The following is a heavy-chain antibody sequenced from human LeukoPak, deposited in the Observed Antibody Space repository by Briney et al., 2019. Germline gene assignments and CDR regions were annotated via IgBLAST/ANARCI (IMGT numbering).Heavy chain of an antibody. CDR3: ARGLYYYGSGSTRGYYYYYYMDV. CDR2: IYYSGST. D-gene: IGHD3-10*01. J-gene: IGHJ6*03. V-gene: IGHV4-59*01. CDR1: GGSISSYY. Sequence: SETLSLTCSVSGGSISSYYWSWIRRPPGKGLEWVGYIYYSGSTNYNPSLKSRITISVDTSKNQFSLKLSSVTAADTAVYYCARGLYYYGSGSTRGYYYYYYMDVWGKGTTVTVSS.